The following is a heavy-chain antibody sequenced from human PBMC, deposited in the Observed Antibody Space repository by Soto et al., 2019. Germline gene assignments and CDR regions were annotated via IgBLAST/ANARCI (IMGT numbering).Heavy chain of an antibody. CDR1: GFTFSSYS. V-gene: IGHV3-21*01. Sequence: PGGSLRLSCAASGFTFSSYSMNWVRQAPGKGLEWVSSISSSSSYIYYADSVKCRFTISRDNAKNSLYLQMNSPSAEDTAVYYCAIDFRIWWFGELMEFSCCLDVWGQGTTVTVSS. CDR3: AIDFRIWWFGELMEFSCCLDV. D-gene: IGHD3-10*01. CDR2: ISSSSSYI. J-gene: IGHJ6*02.